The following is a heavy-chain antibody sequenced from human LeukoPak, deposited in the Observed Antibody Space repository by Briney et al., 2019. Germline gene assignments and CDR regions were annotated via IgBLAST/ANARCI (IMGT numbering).Heavy chain of an antibody. V-gene: IGHV1-46*01. CDR2: INPSGGST. J-gene: IGHJ6*02. CDR1: GYTFTSYY. D-gene: IGHD2-15*01. Sequence: ASVKVSCKASGYTFTSYYMHWVRQAPGQGLEWMGIINPSGGSTSYAQKFQGRVTMTRDTSTSTVYMELSSLRSEDTAVYYCARGQADPHHYYDGMDGWGPGTTVTVSS. CDR3: ARGQADPHHYYDGMDG.